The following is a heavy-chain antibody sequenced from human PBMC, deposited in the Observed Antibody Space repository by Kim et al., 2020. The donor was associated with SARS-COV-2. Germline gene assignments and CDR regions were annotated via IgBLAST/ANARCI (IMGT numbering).Heavy chain of an antibody. D-gene: IGHD3-22*01. CDR1: GGSFCGYY. V-gene: IGHV4-34*01. CDR2: INHSGST. Sequence: SETLSLTCAVYGGSFCGYYWSWIRQPPGKGLEWIGEINHSGSTNYNPSLKSRVTISVDTSKNQFSLKLSSVTAADTAVYYCAREGNYYDSSGYYPLDYWGQGTLVTVSS. CDR3: AREGNYYDSSGYYPLDY. J-gene: IGHJ4*02.